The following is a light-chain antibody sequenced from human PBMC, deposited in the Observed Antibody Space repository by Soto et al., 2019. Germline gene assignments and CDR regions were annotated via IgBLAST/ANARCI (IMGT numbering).Light chain of an antibody. CDR3: QQDGTSPRT. CDR2: GAS. V-gene: IGKV3-20*01. J-gene: IGKJ3*01. CDR1: QSVSSSF. Sequence: ELVLTQSPGTLSLSPGERATLSCRASQSVSSSFLAWYQQKPGQAPRLLIYGASRRATGIPDRFSGSGSGTDFTHTISRLEPEDYAVYFCQQDGTSPRTFGPGTKVDIK.